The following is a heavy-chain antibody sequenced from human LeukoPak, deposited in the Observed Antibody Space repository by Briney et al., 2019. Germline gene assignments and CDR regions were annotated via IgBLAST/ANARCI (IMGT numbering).Heavy chain of an antibody. Sequence: GGSLRLSCAASGFTVSSNYMSWVRQAPGKGLEWVSVIYSGGSTYYADSVKGRFTISRDNSKNTLYLQMNSLRAEDTAVYYCARVLRLGANYYFDYWGQGTLVTVSS. V-gene: IGHV3-53*01. CDR3: ARVLRLGANYYFDY. J-gene: IGHJ4*02. CDR2: IYSGGST. D-gene: IGHD3-16*01. CDR1: GFTVSSNY.